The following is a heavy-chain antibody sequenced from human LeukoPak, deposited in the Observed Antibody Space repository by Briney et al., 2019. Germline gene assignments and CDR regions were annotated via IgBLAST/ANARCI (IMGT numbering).Heavy chain of an antibody. Sequence: PGGSLRLSCAASGFTFSSYGMHWVRQAPGKGLEWVAVISSDGSNKYYADSVKGRFTISRDNSKNTLYLQMNSLRAEDTAVYYCAKDKRRPKQWLVSYYFDYWGQGTLVTVSS. V-gene: IGHV3-30*18. CDR1: GFTFSSYG. CDR3: AKDKRRPKQWLVSYYFDY. J-gene: IGHJ4*02. CDR2: ISSDGSNK. D-gene: IGHD6-19*01.